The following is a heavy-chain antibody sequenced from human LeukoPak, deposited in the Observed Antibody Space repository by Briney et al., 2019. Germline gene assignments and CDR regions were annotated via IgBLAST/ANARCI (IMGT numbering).Heavy chain of an antibody. V-gene: IGHV1-46*01. Sequence: ASVKVSCKAPGYTFTSYYMHWVRQAPGQGLEWMGIINPSGGSTSYAQKFQGRVTMTRDMSTSTVYMELSSLRSEDTAVYYCARDVGRRGVYFDYWGQGTLVTVSS. CDR1: GYTFTSYY. CDR3: ARDVGRRGVYFDY. CDR2: INPSGGST. D-gene: IGHD1-26*01. J-gene: IGHJ4*02.